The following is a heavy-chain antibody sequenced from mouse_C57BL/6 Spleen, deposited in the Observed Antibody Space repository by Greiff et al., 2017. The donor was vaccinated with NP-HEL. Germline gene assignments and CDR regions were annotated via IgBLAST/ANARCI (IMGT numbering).Heavy chain of an antibody. V-gene: IGHV3-6*01. Sequence: EVQVVESGPGLVKPSQSLSLTCSVTGYSITSGYYWNWIRQFPGNKLEWMGYISYDGSNNYNPSLKNRISITRDTSKNQFFLKLNSVTTEDTATYYCARERNFLDYWGQGTTLTVSS. J-gene: IGHJ2*01. D-gene: IGHD4-1*02. CDR2: ISYDGSN. CDR3: ARERNFLDY. CDR1: GYSITSGYY.